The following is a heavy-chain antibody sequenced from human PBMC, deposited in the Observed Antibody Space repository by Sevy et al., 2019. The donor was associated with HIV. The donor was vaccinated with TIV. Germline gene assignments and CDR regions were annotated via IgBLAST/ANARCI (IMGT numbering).Heavy chain of an antibody. V-gene: IGHV1-18*01. CDR2: ISGYNGNT. D-gene: IGHD4-4*01. Sequence: ASVKVSCKASGFTFNTYGFTWVRQAPGQGLEWMGWISGYNGNTKYSQKFQDRVTMTTDTSTTTVYMNLGSLRSDDTAVYYCARFFSNKWYFDYWGQGTLVTVSS. CDR1: GFTFNTYG. CDR3: ARFFSNKWYFDY. J-gene: IGHJ4*02.